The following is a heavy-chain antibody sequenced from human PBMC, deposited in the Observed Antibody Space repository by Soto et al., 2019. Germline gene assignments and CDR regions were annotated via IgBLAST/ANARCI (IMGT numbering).Heavy chain of an antibody. J-gene: IGHJ6*02. D-gene: IGHD3-9*01. CDR3: ARAYYDILTGDYYGMDV. CDR2: INAGNGNT. Sequence: QVQLVQSGAEVKKPGASVKVSCKASGYTFTSYAMHWVRQAPGQRLEWMGWINAGNGNTKYSQKLQGRVTITRDTSASTACMELSSLRSEDTAVYYCARAYYDILTGDYYGMDVWGQGTTVTVSS. CDR1: GYTFTSYA. V-gene: IGHV1-3*01.